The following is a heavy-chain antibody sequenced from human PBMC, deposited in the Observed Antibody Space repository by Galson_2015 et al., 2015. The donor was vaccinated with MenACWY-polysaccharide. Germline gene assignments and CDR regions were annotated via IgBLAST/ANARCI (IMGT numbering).Heavy chain of an antibody. V-gene: IGHV4-59*01. J-gene: IGHJ4*02. CDR2: IFYSGST. Sequence: CSVSCGSLTPYYWAWIRQPPGKGLEWIGCIFYSGSTKYSPSFNSRVTISADTSNNQFSLKLSSVTAADTAVYYCARSPGGYNTGGQIDSWGQGSLV. D-gene: IGHD5-18*01. CDR1: CGSLTPYY. CDR3: ARSPGGYNTGGQIDS.